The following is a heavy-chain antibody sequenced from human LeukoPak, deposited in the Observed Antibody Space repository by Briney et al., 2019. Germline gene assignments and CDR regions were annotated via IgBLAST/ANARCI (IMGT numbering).Heavy chain of an antibody. CDR1: GFTFSDYY. V-gene: IGHV3-11*01. CDR3: ARDGPRECGNSCYQDY. CDR2: ISTSGSTI. Sequence: GGSLRLSCAASGFTFSDYYMSWIRQAPGKGLEWVSYISTSGSTIFYADSVKGRFTISRDNAKNSLYLQMNSLRAEDTAMYYCARDGPRECGNSCYQDYWGQGTLVTVSS. J-gene: IGHJ4*02. D-gene: IGHD2-2*01.